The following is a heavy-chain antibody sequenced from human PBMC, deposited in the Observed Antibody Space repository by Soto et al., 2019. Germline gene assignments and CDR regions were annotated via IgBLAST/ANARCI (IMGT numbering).Heavy chain of an antibody. CDR3: ARRGSGYYFDAFDI. D-gene: IGHD3-22*01. CDR2: IYYSGST. V-gene: IGHV4-59*01. Sequence: SETLSLTCTVSGGSISSYYWSWIRQPPGKGLEWIGYIYYSGSTNYNPSLKSRVTISVDTSKNQFSLKLSSVTAADTAVYYCARRGSGYYFDAFDIWGQGTMVTVS. J-gene: IGHJ3*02. CDR1: GGSISSYY.